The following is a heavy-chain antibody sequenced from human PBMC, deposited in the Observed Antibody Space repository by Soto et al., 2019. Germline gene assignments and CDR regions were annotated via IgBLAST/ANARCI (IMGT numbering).Heavy chain of an antibody. J-gene: IGHJ6*02. Sequence: ASGKVSCKASGYTFSSYYMHWVRQAPGQGLEWRGIINPSGGSTSYAQKFQGRVTMTRDTSTSTVYMELRSLRSEDKAVYYCATGGTAMVTGYYYDYGMDVWGHGPTVTVSS. CDR1: GYTFSSYY. CDR2: INPSGGST. D-gene: IGHD5-18*01. CDR3: ATGGTAMVTGYYYDYGMDV. V-gene: IGHV1-46*01.